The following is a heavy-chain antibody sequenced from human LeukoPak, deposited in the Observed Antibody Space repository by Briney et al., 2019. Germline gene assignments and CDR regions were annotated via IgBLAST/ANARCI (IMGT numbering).Heavy chain of an antibody. CDR2: ISAYNGNT. J-gene: IGHJ4*02. Sequence: ASVKVSCKASGYTFTSYGISLVRQAPGQGLEWMGWISAYNGNTNYAQKLQGRVTMTTDTSTSTAYMELRSLRSDDTAVYYCATDQPYYYDSSGYSFDYWGQGTLVTVSS. CDR1: GYTFTSYG. D-gene: IGHD3-22*01. V-gene: IGHV1-18*01. CDR3: ATDQPYYYDSSGYSFDY.